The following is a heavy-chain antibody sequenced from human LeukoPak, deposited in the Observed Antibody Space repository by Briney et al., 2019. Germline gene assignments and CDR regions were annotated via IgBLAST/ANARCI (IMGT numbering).Heavy chain of an antibody. Sequence: PSETLSLTCTVSGGSISSYYWSWIRQPAGKGLEGIGRTYTSGSTNYNPSLKSRVTMSVDTSKNPFSLKLSSVTGARTPVYYCAGAVAAPSAAYYHYTPVWGKGTTVTVSS. V-gene: IGHV4-4*07. CDR3: AGAVAAPSAAYYHYTPV. D-gene: IGHD2-2*01. CDR1: GGSISSYY. CDR2: TYTSGST. J-gene: IGHJ6*03.